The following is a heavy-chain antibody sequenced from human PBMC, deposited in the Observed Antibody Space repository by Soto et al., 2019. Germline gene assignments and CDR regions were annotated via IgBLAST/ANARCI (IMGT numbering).Heavy chain of an antibody. Sequence: EVQLVESGGGLVQPGGSLRLSCAASGFTFSSYSMNWVRQAPGKGLEWVSYISSSSSTIYYADSVKGRFTISRDNAKNSLYLQMNSLRDEDTAVYYCARTSPIPLWFRSTFDYWGQGTLVTVSS. J-gene: IGHJ4*02. CDR2: ISSSSSTI. V-gene: IGHV3-48*02. CDR3: ARTSPIPLWFRSTFDY. CDR1: GFTFSSYS. D-gene: IGHD5-18*01.